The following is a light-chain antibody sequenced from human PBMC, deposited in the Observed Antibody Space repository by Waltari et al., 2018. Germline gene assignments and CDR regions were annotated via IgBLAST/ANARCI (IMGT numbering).Light chain of an antibody. CDR1: SSAVGGYNL. CDR2: GVS. J-gene: IGLJ3*02. CDR3: SSYAGSKGV. Sequence: QSALTQPPSASGSPGQSVNISCTGTSSAVGGYNLVPRYQQHPGKAPKLMIYGVSKRPSGVPDRFSGSKSGNTASLTVSGLQAEDEADYYCSSYAGSKGVFGGGTKLTVL. V-gene: IGLV2-8*01.